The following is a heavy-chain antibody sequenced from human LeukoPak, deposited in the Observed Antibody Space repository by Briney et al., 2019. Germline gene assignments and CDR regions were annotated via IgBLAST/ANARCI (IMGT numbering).Heavy chain of an antibody. V-gene: IGHV4-34*01. J-gene: IGHJ4*02. CDR1: GGSFSGYY. D-gene: IGHD3-3*01. CDR3: ALSYYDFWSGYYRGYYFDY. Sequence: SETLSLTCAVYGGSFSGYYWSWIRQPPGKGLEWIGEINHSGSTNYNPSLKSRVTISVDTSKNQFSLKLSSVTAADTAVYYCALSYYDFWSGYYRGYYFDYWGQGTLVTVSS. CDR2: INHSGST.